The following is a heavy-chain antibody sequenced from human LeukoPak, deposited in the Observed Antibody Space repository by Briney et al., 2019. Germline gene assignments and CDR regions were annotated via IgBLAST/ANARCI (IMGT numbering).Heavy chain of an antibody. Sequence: PGGSLRLSCAASGFTFSSYEMNWVRQAPGKGLEWVSAISGRGGTTYYADSVKGRFTISRDNFKNTLYLQMNSLRAEDTAVYYCAKNIVGALRGGAFDIWGQGTMVTVSS. V-gene: IGHV3-23*01. CDR1: GFTFSSYE. D-gene: IGHD1-26*01. CDR3: AKNIVGALRGGAFDI. J-gene: IGHJ3*02. CDR2: ISGRGGTT.